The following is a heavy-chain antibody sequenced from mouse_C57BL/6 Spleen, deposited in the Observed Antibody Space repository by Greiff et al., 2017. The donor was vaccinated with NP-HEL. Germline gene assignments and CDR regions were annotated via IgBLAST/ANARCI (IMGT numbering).Heavy chain of an antibody. D-gene: IGHD2-4*01. Sequence: VQLVESGPGLVQPSQSLSITCTVSGFSLTSYGVHWVRQSPGKGLEWLGVIWRGGSTDYNAAFISRLSISKDNSKSQVFFKMNSLQADDTAIYYCAGSMITTEDYYAMDYWGQGTSGTVSS. J-gene: IGHJ4*01. CDR3: AGSMITTEDYYAMDY. CDR1: GFSLTSYG. CDR2: IWRGGST. V-gene: IGHV2-2*01.